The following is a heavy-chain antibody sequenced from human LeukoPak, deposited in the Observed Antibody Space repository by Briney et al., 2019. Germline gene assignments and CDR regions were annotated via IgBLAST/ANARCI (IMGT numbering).Heavy chain of an antibody. CDR3: ARGAAYCGGDCCSPRTEGPRERYYGMDV. D-gene: IGHD2-21*02. Sequence: GASVKVSCKASGYTFTSYCMHWVRQAPGQGLEWMGIINPSGGSTSYTQKFQGRVTMTRDTSTSTVYMELSSLRSEDTAVYYCARGAAYCGGDCCSPRTEGPRERYYGMDVWGQGTTVTVSS. J-gene: IGHJ6*02. V-gene: IGHV1-46*01. CDR1: GYTFTSYC. CDR2: INPSGGST.